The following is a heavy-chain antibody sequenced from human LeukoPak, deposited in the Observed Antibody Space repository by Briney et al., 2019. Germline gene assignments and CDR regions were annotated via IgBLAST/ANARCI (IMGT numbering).Heavy chain of an antibody. D-gene: IGHD2-2*01. CDR2: ISYDGNKE. Sequence: PGGSLRLSCAASGFSFSSYGMHWVRQAPGKGLEWVAVISYDGNKEYYVDSAKGRFTISRDNSKNMLYLQMDSLRAEDTAVYHCARERATSTSTWSFDYWGQGTLVTVSS. CDR3: ARERATSTSTWSFDY. J-gene: IGHJ4*02. CDR1: GFSFSSYG. V-gene: IGHV3-30*03.